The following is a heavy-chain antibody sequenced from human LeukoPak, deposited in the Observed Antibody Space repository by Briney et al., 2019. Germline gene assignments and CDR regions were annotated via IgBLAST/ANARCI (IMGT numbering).Heavy chain of an antibody. V-gene: IGHV1-18*04. CDR3: ARGGRYCSSTSCYRGSYYYYMDV. J-gene: IGHJ6*03. CDR2: ISAYNGNT. Sequence: ASVKVSCKASGYTFTSYYMHWVRQAPGQGLEWMGWISAYNGNTNYAQKLQGRVTMNTDTSTSTAYMELRSLRSDDTAVYYCARGGRYCSSTSCYRGSYYYYMDVWGKGTTVTVSS. D-gene: IGHD2-2*01. CDR1: GYTFTSYY.